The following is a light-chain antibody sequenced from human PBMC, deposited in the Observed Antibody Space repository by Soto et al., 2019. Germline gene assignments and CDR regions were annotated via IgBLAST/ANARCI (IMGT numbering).Light chain of an antibody. CDR3: QSYDSSLSGSWV. V-gene: IGLV1-40*01. J-gene: IGLJ3*02. CDR2: GNS. Sequence: QSVLTQPPSVSGAPGQRVTISCTGSSSNIGAGYDVHWCQQLPGTAPKLLIYGNSNRPSRVPDRFSGSKSGTSASLAITGLQAEDEADYYCQSYDSSLSGSWVFGGGTKLTVL. CDR1: SSNIGAGYD.